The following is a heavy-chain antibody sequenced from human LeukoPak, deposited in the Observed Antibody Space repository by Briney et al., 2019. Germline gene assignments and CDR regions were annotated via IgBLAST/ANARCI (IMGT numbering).Heavy chain of an antibody. V-gene: IGHV4-39*01. CDR3: TRRASGSGGTQAGMDV. D-gene: IGHD2-15*01. J-gene: IGHJ6*02. CDR2: ILYTGGS. Sequence: SETLSLTCTVSGGSIRSDFHYWDWIRRPPGKGLVWIGSILYTGGSWVKPSLKSRASISVDTSRNQFSLTLHSVNAIDTALYYCTRRASGSGGTQAGMDVWGQGTTVTVSS. CDR1: GGSIRSDFHY.